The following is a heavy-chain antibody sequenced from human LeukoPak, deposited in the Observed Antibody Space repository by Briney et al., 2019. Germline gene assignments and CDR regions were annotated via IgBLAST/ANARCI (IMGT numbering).Heavy chain of an antibody. V-gene: IGHV3-23*01. Sequence: GGSVRLSCAASGFTFRSYAMSWVRQAPGKGLEWVSAISGSGGSTYYAYSVKGRFTISRDNSKNTLYLQMNSLRAEDTAVHYCAKEGLNYYDSSGYYDYWGQGTLVTVSS. CDR2: ISGSGGST. J-gene: IGHJ4*02. CDR1: GFTFRSYA. CDR3: AKEGLNYYDSSGYYDY. D-gene: IGHD3-22*01.